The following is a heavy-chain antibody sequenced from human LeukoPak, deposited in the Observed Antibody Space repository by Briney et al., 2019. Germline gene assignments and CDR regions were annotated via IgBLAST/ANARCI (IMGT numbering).Heavy chain of an antibody. J-gene: IGHJ2*01. CDR2: IYYSGST. CDR3: ARRPYYYDSSGYYKDWYFDL. V-gene: IGHV4-59*08. Sequence: SETLSLTCTVSGGSISSYYWSWIRQPPGKGLEWIGYIYYSGSTNYNPSLKSRVTISVDTSKNQFSLKLSSVTAADTAVYYCARRPYYYDSSGYYKDWYFDLWGRGTLVTVSS. D-gene: IGHD3-22*01. CDR1: GGSISSYY.